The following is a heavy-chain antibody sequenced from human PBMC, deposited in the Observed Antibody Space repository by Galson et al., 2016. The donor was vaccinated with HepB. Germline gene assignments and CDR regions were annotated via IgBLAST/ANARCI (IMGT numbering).Heavy chain of an antibody. CDR2: LYFGGKT. CDR1: GASISRGNIH. J-gene: IGHJ5*02. D-gene: IGHD2-2*01. V-gene: IGHV4-39*01. Sequence: ETLSLTCTVSGASISRGNIHWGWIRQSPGKGLEWIGNLYFGGKTYYSPSLKSRVTISVDTSNNQFSLNVNSVTAADAGVYFCARRGPTSTSKWFDPWGPGTLVTVSS. CDR3: ARRGPTSTSKWFDP.